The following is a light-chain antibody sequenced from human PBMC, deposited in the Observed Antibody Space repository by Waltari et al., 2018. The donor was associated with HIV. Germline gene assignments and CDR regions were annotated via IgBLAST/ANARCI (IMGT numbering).Light chain of an antibody. CDR1: QSIGTY. J-gene: IGKJ4*01. CDR3: QQAYRSVLT. Sequence: DLQMTQSPSALSAAVGDRVTVTCRASQSIGTYLNWYHQRPGKAPNLLIYTASRLQSGVPSRFSGSGSGTDFNLTIASLQPEDFGTYYCQQAYRSVLTFGGGTKVEIK. V-gene: IGKV1-39*01. CDR2: TAS.